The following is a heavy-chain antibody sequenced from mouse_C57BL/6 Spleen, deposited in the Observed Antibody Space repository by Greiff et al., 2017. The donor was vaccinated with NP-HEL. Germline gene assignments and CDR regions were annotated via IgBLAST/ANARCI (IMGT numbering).Heavy chain of an antibody. V-gene: IGHV1-26*01. J-gene: IGHJ1*03. CDR1: GYTFTDYY. CDR3: AREGPIYYDYDAWYFDV. D-gene: IGHD2-4*01. Sequence: EVQLQQSGPELVKPGASVKISCKASGYTFTDYYMNWVRQSHGKSLEWIGDINPNNGGTSYNQKFKGKATLTVDKSSSTAYMELRSLTSEDSAVYYCAREGPIYYDYDAWYFDVWGTGTTVTVSS. CDR2: INPNNGGT.